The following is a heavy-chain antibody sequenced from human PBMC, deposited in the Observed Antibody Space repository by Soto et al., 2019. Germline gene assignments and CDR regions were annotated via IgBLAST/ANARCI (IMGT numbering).Heavy chain of an antibody. CDR3: LGGVATTGHYYGMDV. CDR2: INPNSGDT. D-gene: IGHD5-12*01. Sequence: ASVKVSCKASGYVFTSYYLHWAQQAPGQGLEWMGWINPNSGDTYYAQNFEARVTLTRDTSTNTASMELRRLRSADTAVYYCLGGVATTGHYYGMDVWGQGXTVTVSS. J-gene: IGHJ6*02. CDR1: GYVFTSYY. V-gene: IGHV1-2*02.